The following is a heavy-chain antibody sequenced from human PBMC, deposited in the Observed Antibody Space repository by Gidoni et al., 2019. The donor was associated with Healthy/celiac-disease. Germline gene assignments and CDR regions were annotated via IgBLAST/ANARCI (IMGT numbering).Heavy chain of an antibody. CDR1: GLTFSESD. CDR2: ISSSGSTI. CDR3: ARDLRTIFGVVIIDYYYGMDV. J-gene: IGHJ6*02. D-gene: IGHD3-3*01. Sequence: QVQLVESGGGLVKPGGSPRHSWAASGLTFSESDMSWIRQAPGKGLEWVSYISSSGSTIYYADSVNGRFTISRDNAKNSLYLQMNRLRAEDTAVYYCARDLRTIFGVVIIDYYYGMDVWGQGTTVTVSS. V-gene: IGHV3-11*01.